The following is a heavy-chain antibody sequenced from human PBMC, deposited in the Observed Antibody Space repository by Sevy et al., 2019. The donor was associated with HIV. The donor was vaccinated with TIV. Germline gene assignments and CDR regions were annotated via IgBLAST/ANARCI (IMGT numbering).Heavy chain of an antibody. V-gene: IGHV3-7*01. CDR1: EFTFSSYW. Sequence: GGSLRLSCAASEFTFSSYWMTWVRQAPGKGLEWVANIKQDGSEKYHVASVKGRFTISRDNAKNSLYLQMNSLRDEDTAVYYCARGSGDYWGQGTLVTVSS. J-gene: IGHJ4*02. CDR3: ARGSGDY. CDR2: IKQDGSEK.